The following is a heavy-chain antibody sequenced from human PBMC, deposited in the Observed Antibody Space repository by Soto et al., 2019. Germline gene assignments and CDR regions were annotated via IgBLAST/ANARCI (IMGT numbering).Heavy chain of an antibody. J-gene: IGHJ3*02. CDR3: AKNPRPKITMVRGVAPDDAFDI. CDR2: IYYSGST. V-gene: IGHV4-31*03. CDR1: GGSISSGGYY. Sequence: SETLSLTCTVSGGSISSGGYYWSWIRQHPGKGLEWIGYIYYSGSTYYNPSLKSRVTISVDTSKNQFSLKLSSVTAADTAVYYCAKNPRPKITMVRGVAPDDAFDIWGQGTMVTVSS. D-gene: IGHD3-10*01.